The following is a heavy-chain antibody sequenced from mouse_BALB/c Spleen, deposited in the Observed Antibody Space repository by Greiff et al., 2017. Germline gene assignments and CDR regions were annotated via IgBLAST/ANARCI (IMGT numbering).Heavy chain of an antibody. J-gene: IGHJ3*01. V-gene: IGHV1S22*01. CDR2: IYPGSGST. Sequence: LQQPGSELVRPGASVKLSCKASGYTFTSYWRHWVKQRHGQGLEWIGNIYPGSGSTNYDEKFKSKGTLTVDTSSSTAYMHLSSLTSEDSAVYYCTRGGNYTAWFAYWGQGTLVTVSA. CDR3: TRGGNYTAWFAY. D-gene: IGHD2-1*01. CDR1: GYTFTSYW.